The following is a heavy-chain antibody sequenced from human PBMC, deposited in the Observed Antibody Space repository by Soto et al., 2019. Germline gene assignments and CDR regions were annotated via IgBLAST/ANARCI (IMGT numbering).Heavy chain of an antibody. J-gene: IGHJ6*02. CDR3: ARLSRQDYYYGMDV. CDR2: IYYSGST. CDR1: GGSISSSSYY. D-gene: IGHD3-16*02. V-gene: IGHV4-39*01. Sequence: PSETLSLTCTVSGGSISSSSYYWGWIRQPPGKGLEWIGSIYYSGSTYYNPSLKSRVTISVDTSKNQFSLKLSSVTAADTAVYYCARLSRQDYYYGMDVWGQGTTVTVSS.